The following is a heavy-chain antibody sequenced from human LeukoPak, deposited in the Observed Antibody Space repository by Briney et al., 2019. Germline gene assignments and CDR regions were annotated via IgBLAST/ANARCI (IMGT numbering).Heavy chain of an antibody. CDR1: GGSISSGGYY. J-gene: IGHJ5*02. CDR2: IYHSGST. V-gene: IGHV4-30-2*01. CDR3: ARVLNPPYGDLDP. D-gene: IGHD3-3*01. Sequence: PSETLSLTCTVSGGSISSGGYYWSWIRQPPGKGLEWIGYIYHSGSTYYNPSLKSRVTMSVDTSKNQFSLKLSSVTAADTAVYYCARVLNPPYGDLDPWGQGTLVTVSS.